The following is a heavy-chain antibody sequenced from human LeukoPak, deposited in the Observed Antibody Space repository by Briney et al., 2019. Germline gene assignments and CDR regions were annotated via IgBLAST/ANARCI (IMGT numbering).Heavy chain of an antibody. CDR1: GFTFSSYS. V-gene: IGHV3-21*01. CDR2: ISSSSSYI. J-gene: IGHJ4*02. CDR3: ARIVRYCSSTSCYTLDY. D-gene: IGHD2-2*02. Sequence: GGSLRLSCAASGFTFSSYSMNWVRQAPGKGLEWVSSISSSSSYIYYADSVKGRFTISRDNAKNSLYLQMNSLRAEDMAVYYCARIVRYCSSTSCYTLDYWGQGTLVTVSS.